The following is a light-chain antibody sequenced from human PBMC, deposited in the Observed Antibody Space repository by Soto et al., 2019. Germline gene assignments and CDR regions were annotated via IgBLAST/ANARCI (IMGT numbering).Light chain of an antibody. CDR2: EVT. CDR3: SSYAGSNSYV. Sequence: QSALTQPPSASGSPGQSVTISCTGTSSDFGGYNYVSWYQQHPGKAPKLIIYEVTKRPSGVPDRFSGSKSGNTASLTVSGLQTEDEADHYCSSYAGSNSYVFGTGTKVTVL. V-gene: IGLV2-8*01. J-gene: IGLJ1*01. CDR1: SSDFGGYNY.